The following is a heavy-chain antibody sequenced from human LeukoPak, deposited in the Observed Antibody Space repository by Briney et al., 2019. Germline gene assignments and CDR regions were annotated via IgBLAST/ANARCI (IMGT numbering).Heavy chain of an antibody. V-gene: IGHV1-2*02. CDR1: GYTFTSYG. D-gene: IGHD1-26*01. Sequence: ASVKVSCKASGYTFTSYGISWVRQAPGQGLEWMGWINPNSGGTNCAQKFQGRVTMTRDTSISTAYMELSRLRSDDTAVYYCARDLGWEPNLFDYWGQGTLVTVSS. CDR2: INPNSGGT. J-gene: IGHJ4*02. CDR3: ARDLGWEPNLFDY.